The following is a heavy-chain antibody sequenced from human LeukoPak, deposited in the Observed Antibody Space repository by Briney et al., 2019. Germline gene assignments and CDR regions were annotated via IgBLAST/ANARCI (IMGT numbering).Heavy chain of an antibody. CDR3: ARDKSPRAYYGSGNGDY. J-gene: IGHJ4*02. D-gene: IGHD3-10*01. CDR1: GFTFSSYS. V-gene: IGHV3-21*01. CDR2: ISSSSSYI. Sequence: PGGPLRLSCAASGFTFSSYSMNWVRQAPGKGLEWVSSISSSSSYIYYAGSVKGRFTISRDNAKNSLYLQMNSLRAEDTAVYYCARDKSPRAYYGSGNGDYWGQGTLVTVSS.